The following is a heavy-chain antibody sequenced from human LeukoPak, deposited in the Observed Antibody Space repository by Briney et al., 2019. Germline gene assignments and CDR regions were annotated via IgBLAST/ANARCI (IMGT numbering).Heavy chain of an antibody. CDR1: GYTFTNYY. D-gene: IGHD1-1*01. V-gene: IGHV1-46*01. CDR2: IDPSGGSR. J-gene: IGHJ4*02. CDR3: ARDKSGTTQGDSDY. Sequence: ASVKVSCKASGYTFTNYYMHWVRQAPGQGLEWMGIIDPSGGSRSYAQKFQGRVTITRDTSMSTVYMELSSLRSEDTAVYYCARDKSGTTQGDSDYWGQGTLVTVSS.